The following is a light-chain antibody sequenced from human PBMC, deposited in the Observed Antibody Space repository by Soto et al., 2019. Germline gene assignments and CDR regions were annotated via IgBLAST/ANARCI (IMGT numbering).Light chain of an antibody. CDR2: GTS. Sequence: DIQMTQSPSSLSASVGDRVTITCRASQSITTYLNWYQQKPGKAPKLLIYGTSSLQTGVPSRFSGSGSGTDFTLTISSLQPEDFATYYCQQTYSTPRTFSGGTKVEI. J-gene: IGKJ4*01. CDR3: QQTYSTPRT. V-gene: IGKV1-39*01. CDR1: QSITTY.